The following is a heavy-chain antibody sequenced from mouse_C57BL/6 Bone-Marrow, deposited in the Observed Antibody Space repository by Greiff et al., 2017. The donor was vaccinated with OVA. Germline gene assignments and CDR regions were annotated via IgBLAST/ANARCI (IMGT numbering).Heavy chain of an antibody. CDR1: GYSITSGYY. D-gene: IGHD4-1*01. CDR2: ISYDGSN. Sequence: EVQLQQSGPGLVKPSQSLSLTCSVTGYSITSGYYWNWIRQFPGNKLEWMGYISYDGSNNYNPSLKNRISITRDTSKNQFFLKLNSVTTEDTATYYCARAPRHWDVAWFAYWGQGTLVTVSA. V-gene: IGHV3-6*01. CDR3: ARAPRHWDVAWFAY. J-gene: IGHJ3*01.